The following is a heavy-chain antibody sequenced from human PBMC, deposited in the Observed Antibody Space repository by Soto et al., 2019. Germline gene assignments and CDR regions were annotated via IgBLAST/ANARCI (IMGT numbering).Heavy chain of an antibody. CDR1: GGSVSSGSYY. CDR3: ARASGWYGWFYP. V-gene: IGHV4-61*01. Sequence: QVQLQESGPGLVKPSETLSLTCTVSGGSVSSGSYYWSWIRQPPGKGLEWIGYIYDSGSTNYNPSIKSRVTISVDTSKHQFSLKLSSVTAADTAVYYCARASGWYGWFYPWGQGTLVTVSS. J-gene: IGHJ5*02. D-gene: IGHD6-19*01. CDR2: IYDSGST.